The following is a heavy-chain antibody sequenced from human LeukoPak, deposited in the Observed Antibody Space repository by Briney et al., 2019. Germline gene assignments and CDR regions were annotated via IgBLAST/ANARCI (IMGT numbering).Heavy chain of an antibody. Sequence: SETLSLTCTVSGGSISSYYWSWIRQPPGKGLEWIGYIYYSGSTNYNPSLKSRVTISVDTSKNQFSLKLSSVTAADTAVYYCAREKDEMGGESRFDPWGQGTLVTVSS. V-gene: IGHV4-59*01. CDR1: GGSISSYY. D-gene: IGHD3-10*01. CDR2: IYYSGST. CDR3: AREKDEMGGESRFDP. J-gene: IGHJ5*02.